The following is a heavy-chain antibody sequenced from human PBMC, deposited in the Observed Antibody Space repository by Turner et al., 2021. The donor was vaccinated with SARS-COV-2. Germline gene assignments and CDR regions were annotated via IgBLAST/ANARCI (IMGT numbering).Heavy chain of an antibody. CDR1: GFTFTNAW. J-gene: IGHJ4*02. V-gene: IGHV3-15*01. CDR2: IKSKTDGGTI. D-gene: IGHD3-10*01. Sequence: VQLVESGGGLLKPGGSLRLSCVASGFTFTNAWMSWVRQGPGKGLECVGRIKSKTDGGTIDYAAPVKGRFTISRDDSKNTLYLQMNSLKTEDTAVYYCTTDPGQLVRGVILDYWGQGTLVTVSS. CDR3: TTDPGQLVRGVILDY.